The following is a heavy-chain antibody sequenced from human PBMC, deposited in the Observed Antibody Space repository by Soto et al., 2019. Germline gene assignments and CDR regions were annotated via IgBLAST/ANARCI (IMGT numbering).Heavy chain of an antibody. J-gene: IGHJ5*02. Sequence: GGSLRLSCASSGFTFSSYAMHSVRQAPGKGLEWVAVIWYDGSNKYYADSVKGRFTISRDNSKNTLYLQMNSLRAEDTAVYYCARGSEEQWLVLHGPWGQGTLVTVSS. D-gene: IGHD6-19*01. CDR3: ARGSEEQWLVLHGP. CDR1: GFTFSSYA. V-gene: IGHV3-33*01. CDR2: IWYDGSNK.